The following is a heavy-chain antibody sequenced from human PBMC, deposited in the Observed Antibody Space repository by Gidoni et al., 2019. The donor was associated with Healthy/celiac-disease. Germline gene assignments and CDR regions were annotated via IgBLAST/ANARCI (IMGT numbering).Heavy chain of an antibody. J-gene: IGHJ3*02. V-gene: IGHV3-23*01. CDR2: ISGSGGST. D-gene: IGHD3-9*01. Sequence: EVQLLESGGGLVQPGGSLRLSCAASGFTFSSYAMSWVRQAPGKGLEWVSAISGSGGSTYYADSVKGRFTISRDNSKNTLYLQMNSLRAEDTAVYYCAKAPYDILTGPYAFDIWGQGTMVTVSS. CDR3: AKAPYDILTGPYAFDI. CDR1: GFTFSSYA.